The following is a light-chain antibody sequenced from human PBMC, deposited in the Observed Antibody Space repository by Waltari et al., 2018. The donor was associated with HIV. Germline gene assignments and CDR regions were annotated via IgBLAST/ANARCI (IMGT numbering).Light chain of an antibody. CDR3: EQIYTFPLFT. CDR2: STT. CDR1: QTIGDY. V-gene: IGKV1-39*01. J-gene: IGKJ3*01. Sequence: DIQLTQSPSPLSAFVGDRVTITCRASQTIGDYVNWYQQKPGEPPKLLIYSTTSLQPGVPSRFSGSGSGTDVALTISSLQSEDFATYYCEQIYTFPLFTFGPGTKVDIK.